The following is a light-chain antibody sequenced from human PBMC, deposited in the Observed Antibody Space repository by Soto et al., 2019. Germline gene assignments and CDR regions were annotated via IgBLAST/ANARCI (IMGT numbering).Light chain of an antibody. CDR2: GAS. Sequence: TVLTQSPGTLSLSPGERATLSCRASQSVSNNYLAWYQQKPGQAPRLLIYGASNRATGIPDRFSGSGSGTDFTLTISRLEPEDFAVYYCQQYGSSGTFGQGTKV. CDR1: QSVSNNY. CDR3: QQYGSSGT. J-gene: IGKJ1*01. V-gene: IGKV3-20*01.